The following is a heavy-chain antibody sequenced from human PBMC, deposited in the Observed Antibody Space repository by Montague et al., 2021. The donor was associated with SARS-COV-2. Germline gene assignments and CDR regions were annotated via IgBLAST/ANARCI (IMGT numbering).Heavy chain of an antibody. D-gene: IGHD3-22*01. CDR2: IYTGGSRT. V-gene: IGHV3-23*03. CDR1: GFTFSSFA. J-gene: IGHJ4*02. Sequence: SLRLSCAASGFTFSSFAMTWVRQAPGKGLEWVSIIYTGGSRTHYADSVKGRFIISRDDSKNTLYLLMNGLRVEDTAIYYCAGNMYFYDSRGYQNIDYWGQGILVAVSS. CDR3: AGNMYFYDSRGYQNIDY.